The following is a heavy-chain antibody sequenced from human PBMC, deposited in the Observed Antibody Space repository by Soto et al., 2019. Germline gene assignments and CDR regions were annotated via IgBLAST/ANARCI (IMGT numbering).Heavy chain of an antibody. V-gene: IGHV1-69*01. CDR2: IIPMFGAA. CDR3: ARPSVTVSWGGFGVLDV. D-gene: IGHD3-16*01. CDR1: GGTFSYYA. Sequence: QVQLVQSGAEVKNPGSSVKVSCKASGGTFSYYAINWVRQAPGQGLEWMGGIIPMFGAANYAQKFQGRVTIIADDSTTTDYMELSSLGIEDTAVYYWARPSVTVSWGGFGVLDVWGQGSTVTVSS. J-gene: IGHJ6*02.